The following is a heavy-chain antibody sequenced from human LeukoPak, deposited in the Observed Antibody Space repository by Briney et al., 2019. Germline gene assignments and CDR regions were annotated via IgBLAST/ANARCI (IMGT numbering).Heavy chain of an antibody. CDR1: GFTFDDYA. Sequence: TGGSLRLSCAASGFTFDDYAMHWVRQAPGKGLEWVSLISGDGGPTYYADSVKGRFTISRDNAKNSLYLQMNSLRAEDTAVYYCARYDYGDYNFDYWGQGTLVTVSS. D-gene: IGHD4-17*01. CDR3: ARYDYGDYNFDY. J-gene: IGHJ4*02. CDR2: ISGDGGPT. V-gene: IGHV3-43*02.